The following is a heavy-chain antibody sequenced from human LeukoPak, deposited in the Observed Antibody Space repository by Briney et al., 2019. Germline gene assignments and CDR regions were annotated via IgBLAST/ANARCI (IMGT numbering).Heavy chain of an antibody. CDR1: GFTFSSYS. D-gene: IGHD3-22*01. CDR2: ISSSSSYI. J-gene: IGHJ4*02. V-gene: IGHV3-21*01. CDR3: AKVASYDSSGYYPDY. Sequence: GGSLRLSCAASGFTFSSYSMNWVRQAPGKGLEWVSSISSSSSYIYYADSVKGRFTISRDNAKNSLYLQMNSLRAEDTAVYYCAKVASYDSSGYYPDYWGQGTLVTVSS.